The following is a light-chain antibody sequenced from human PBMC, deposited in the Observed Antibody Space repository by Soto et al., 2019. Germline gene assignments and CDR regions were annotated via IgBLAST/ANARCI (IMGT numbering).Light chain of an antibody. CDR2: GAS. CDR1: QSVATSQ. J-gene: IGKJ1*01. V-gene: IGKV3-20*01. Sequence: ENVLTQFSVTLSLSPGERATPLCRASQSVATSQLAWYQQKPGQAPRLLIGASSRATGVPDRFIASGSGTDFTLTISRLEPEDFAVYYCQQFASSPRTFGRGTKVDIK. CDR3: QQFASSPRT.